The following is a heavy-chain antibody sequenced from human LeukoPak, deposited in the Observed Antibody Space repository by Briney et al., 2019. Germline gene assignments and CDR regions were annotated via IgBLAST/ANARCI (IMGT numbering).Heavy chain of an antibody. CDR3: ARYVAKPMMNWFDP. CDR2: IYYSGST. CDR1: GGSISSYY. D-gene: IGHD2-8*01. V-gene: IGHV4-59*08. Sequence: SETLSVTCTVSGGSISSYYWSWIRQPPGNGLEWIGYIYYSGSTNYNPSLKSRVTISVDTSKNQFSLKLSSVTAADTAVYYCARYVAKPMMNWFDPWGQGTLVTVSS. J-gene: IGHJ5*02.